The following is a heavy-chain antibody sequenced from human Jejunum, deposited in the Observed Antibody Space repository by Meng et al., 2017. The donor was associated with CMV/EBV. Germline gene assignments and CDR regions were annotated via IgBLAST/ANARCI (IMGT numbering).Heavy chain of an antibody. V-gene: IGHV3-23*01. CDR3: AKSTVGDYSYFDS. J-gene: IGHJ4*02. CDR1: GFAFRSYA. D-gene: IGHD2-21*01. Sequence: SGFAFRSYAMTWVRQPPGKGLEWVSRIIGNGGGTNYADSVKGRFTISRDNSKNTLYLQISSLRAEDSAVYYCAKSTVGDYSYFDSWGQGTLVTVSS. CDR2: IIGNGGGT.